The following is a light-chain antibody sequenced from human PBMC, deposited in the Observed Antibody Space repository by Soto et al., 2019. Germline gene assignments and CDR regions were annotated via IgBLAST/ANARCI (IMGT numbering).Light chain of an antibody. CDR1: SSNIGSGYD. Sequence: QSVLTQPPSVSGAPGQRVTISCTGSSSNIGSGYDVHWYQQLPGTAPKLLIYGNTNRPSGVPDRFSGSKSGTSASLAITGLHGEDESDYYCQSYCSSLSDWVFGGGTKLTVL. CDR2: GNT. CDR3: QSYCSSLSDWV. J-gene: IGLJ3*02. V-gene: IGLV1-40*01.